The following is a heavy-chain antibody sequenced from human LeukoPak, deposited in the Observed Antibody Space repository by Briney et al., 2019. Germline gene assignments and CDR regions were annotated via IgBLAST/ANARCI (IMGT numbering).Heavy chain of an antibody. CDR3: ARETVIAAAGTPSYYYYYGMDV. V-gene: IGHV4-61*01. CDR2: IYYSGST. J-gene: IGHJ6*02. Sequence: SETLSLTCTVSSGSVSSGSYYWSWIRQPPGKGLEWIGYIYYSGSTNYNPSLKSRVTISVDTSKNQFSLKLSSVTAADTAVYYCARETVIAAAGTPSYYYYYGMDVWGQGTTVTVSS. CDR1: SGSVSSGSYY. D-gene: IGHD6-13*01.